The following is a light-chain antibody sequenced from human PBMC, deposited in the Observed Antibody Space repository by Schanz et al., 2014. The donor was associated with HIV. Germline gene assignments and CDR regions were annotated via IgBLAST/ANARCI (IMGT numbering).Light chain of an antibody. V-gene: IGLV2-8*01. CDR2: EVT. J-gene: IGLJ2*01. Sequence: QSALTQPPSASGSPGQSVTISCTGTSSDVGDYNYVSWYQQHPGKAPKLMIYEVTKRPSGVPDRFSGSKSGNTASLTISGLQAEDEADYYCSSYTSSSIVVFGGGTKLTVL. CDR3: SSYTSSSIVV. CDR1: SSDVGDYNY.